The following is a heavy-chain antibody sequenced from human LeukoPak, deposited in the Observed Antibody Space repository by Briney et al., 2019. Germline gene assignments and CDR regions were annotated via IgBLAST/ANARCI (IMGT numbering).Heavy chain of an antibody. CDR2: IYYSGST. CDR3: ARGAKYYYDSSGPIDY. D-gene: IGHD3-22*01. J-gene: IGHJ4*02. CDR1: GGSIGSGGYY. Sequence: PSETLSLTCTVSGGSIGSGGYYWSWIRQHPGKGLEWIGYIYYSGSTYYNPSLKSRVTISVDTSKNQFSLKLSSVTAADTAVYYCARGAKYYYDSSGPIDYWGQGTLVTVSS. V-gene: IGHV4-31*03.